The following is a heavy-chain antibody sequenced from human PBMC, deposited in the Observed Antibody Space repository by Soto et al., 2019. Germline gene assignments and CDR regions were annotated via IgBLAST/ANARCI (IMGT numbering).Heavy chain of an antibody. CDR2: INSDGSST. J-gene: IGHJ3*02. D-gene: IGHD3-9*01. Sequence: GKGLEWVSRINSDGSSTSYADSVKGRFTISRDNAKNTLYLQMNSLRAEDTAVYYCARDRALRYFDWLGEAFDIWGQGTMVTVSS. V-gene: IGHV3-74*01. CDR3: ARDRALRYFDWLGEAFDI.